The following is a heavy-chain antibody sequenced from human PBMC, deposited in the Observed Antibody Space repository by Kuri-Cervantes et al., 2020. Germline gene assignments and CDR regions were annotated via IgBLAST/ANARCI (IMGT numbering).Heavy chain of an antibody. CDR1: GFTFDDYA. J-gene: IGHJ4*02. CDR2: ISWNSGSI. V-gene: IGHV3-9*01. Sequence: GGSLRLSCAASGFTFDDYAMHWVRQAPGKGLEWVSGISWNSGSIGYADSVKGRFTISRDNAKNTLYVQMNSLRAEDTGVYYCACSSGHWGQGTLVTVSS. CDR3: ACSSGH. D-gene: IGHD3-10*02.